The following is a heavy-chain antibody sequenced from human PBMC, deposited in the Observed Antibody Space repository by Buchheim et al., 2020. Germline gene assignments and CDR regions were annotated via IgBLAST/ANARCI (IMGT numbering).Heavy chain of an antibody. CDR1: GDSINDRNW. V-gene: IGHV4-4*02. J-gene: IGHJ6*03. CDR3: LREYSKSSGVRLDV. D-gene: IGHD6-6*01. CDR2: LYHDGAT. Sequence: QVQLQESGPGLVLPSGTLSLTCGVSGDSINDRNWWSWVRQSPQKGLEWIVELYHDGATHYNPSLRGRVTISVDKSNNQFSLKLKSVTAADTAIYYCLREYSKSSGVRLDVWGKGIT.